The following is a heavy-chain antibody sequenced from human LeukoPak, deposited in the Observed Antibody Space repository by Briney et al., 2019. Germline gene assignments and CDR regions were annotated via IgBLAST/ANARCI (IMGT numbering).Heavy chain of an antibody. CDR2: ISYDGSNK. CDR3: ARDRSGYSGYAFFDY. CDR1: GFTFSSYG. J-gene: IGHJ4*02. D-gene: IGHD5-12*01. Sequence: GGSLRLSCAASGFTFSSYGMHWVRQAPGKGLEWVAVISYDGSNKYYADSVKGRFTISRNNSKNTLYLQMNSLRAEDTAVYYCARDRSGYSGYAFFDYWGQGTLVTVSS. V-gene: IGHV3-30*03.